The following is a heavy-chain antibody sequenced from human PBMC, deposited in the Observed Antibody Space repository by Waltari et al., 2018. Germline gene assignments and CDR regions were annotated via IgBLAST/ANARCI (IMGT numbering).Heavy chain of an antibody. CDR1: DDSTRYSSYF. CDR3: ARGGYYYDTLGDS. J-gene: IGHJ5*01. Sequence: SETLSLNCTVSDDSTRYSSYFWGWIRQPPGKGLEWIGSVYISGTTYYNPSLKGRVTMSLETSKNQFSLKLKSVTAADTAVYYCARGGYYYDTLGDSWGQGTLVTVSS. CDR2: VYISGTT. V-gene: IGHV4-39*07. D-gene: IGHD3-22*01.